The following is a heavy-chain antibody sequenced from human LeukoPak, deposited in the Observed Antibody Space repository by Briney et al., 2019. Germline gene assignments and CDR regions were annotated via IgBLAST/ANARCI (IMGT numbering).Heavy chain of an antibody. CDR1: GGSFSGYY. Sequence: RASETLSLTCAVYGGSFSGYYWSWIRQPPGKGLEWIGEINHSGSTNYNPSLKSRVTISVDTPKNQFSLKLSSVTAADTAVYYCARGEYSGSTYYFDYWGQGTLVTVSS. J-gene: IGHJ4*02. D-gene: IGHD1-26*01. V-gene: IGHV4-34*01. CDR2: INHSGST. CDR3: ARGEYSGSTYYFDY.